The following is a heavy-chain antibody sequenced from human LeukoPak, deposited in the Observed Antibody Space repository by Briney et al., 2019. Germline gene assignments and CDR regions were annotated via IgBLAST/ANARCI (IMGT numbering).Heavy chain of an antibody. J-gene: IGHJ3*02. V-gene: IGHV1-24*01. D-gene: IGHD5-18*01. CDR2: FDPEDGET. CDR1: GYTLTELS. Sequence: ASVKVSCKVPGYTLTELSMHWVRQAPGKGLEWMGGFDPEDGETIYAQKFQGRVTMTEDTSTDTAYMELSSVTAADTAVYYCARDYSSFPHHIWGQGTMVTVSS. CDR3: ARDYSSFPHHI.